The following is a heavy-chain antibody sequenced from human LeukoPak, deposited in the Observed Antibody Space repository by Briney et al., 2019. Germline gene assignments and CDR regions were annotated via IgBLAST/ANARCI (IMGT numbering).Heavy chain of an antibody. CDR1: GGSITSSSYY. Sequence: SETLSLTCTVSGGSITSSSYYWGWIRQPPGKGLEWIGTIYYSGITYYNPSLKSRVTISVDTSKNQFSLKLSSVTAADTAVYYCARDLWFGGRGNWFDPWGQGTLVTVSS. CDR2: IYYSGIT. J-gene: IGHJ5*02. V-gene: IGHV4-39*07. D-gene: IGHD3-10*01. CDR3: ARDLWFGGRGNWFDP.